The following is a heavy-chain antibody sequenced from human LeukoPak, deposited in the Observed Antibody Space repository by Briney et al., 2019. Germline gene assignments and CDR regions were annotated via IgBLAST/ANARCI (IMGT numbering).Heavy chain of an antibody. CDR3: VRDLYEAAAGQTEGRLFDY. D-gene: IGHD6-13*01. CDR2: ISSSSSYT. Sequence: GGSLRLTCAASGFTFSDYYMSWIRQAPGKGLEWVSYISSSSSYTNYADSAKGRFTISRDNAKNSLYLQMNSLRAEDTAVYYCVRDLYEAAAGQTEGRLFDYWGQGTLVTVSS. CDR1: GFTFSDYY. V-gene: IGHV3-11*06. J-gene: IGHJ4*02.